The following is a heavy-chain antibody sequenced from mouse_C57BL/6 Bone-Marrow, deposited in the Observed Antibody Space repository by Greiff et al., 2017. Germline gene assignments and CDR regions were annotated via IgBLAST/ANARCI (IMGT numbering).Heavy chain of an antibody. V-gene: IGHV1-72*01. CDR3: AREGYSRLEAMEY. Sequence: QVQLQQPGAELVKPGASVKLSCKASGYTFTSYWMHWVKQRPGRGLEWIGRIDPNSGGTKYNEKFKSKATLTVDKPSSTAYLQLSSLTSEDTAVDYGAREGYSRLEAMEYWGQGTWVTVSA. J-gene: IGHJ4*01. CDR2: IDPNSGGT. CDR1: GYTFTSYW. D-gene: IGHD2-2*01.